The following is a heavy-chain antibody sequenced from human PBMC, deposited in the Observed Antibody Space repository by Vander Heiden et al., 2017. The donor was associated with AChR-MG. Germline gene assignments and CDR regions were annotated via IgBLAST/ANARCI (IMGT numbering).Heavy chain of an antibody. CDR2: TNPKGGKT. V-gene: IGHV1-46*01. CDR1: GYSFTNYY. Sequence: QVQLVQSGAEVKTPGASVILSCKASGYSFTNYYLHWVRPAPGQGLEWLGITNPKGGKTTYAQTFQGRVTLTTDTSTTTAYMEMRSLRSEDTAVYFGGRSNYGDPMAYWGQGTLVTVSS. J-gene: IGHJ4*02. CDR3: GRSNYGDPMAY. D-gene: IGHD4-17*01.